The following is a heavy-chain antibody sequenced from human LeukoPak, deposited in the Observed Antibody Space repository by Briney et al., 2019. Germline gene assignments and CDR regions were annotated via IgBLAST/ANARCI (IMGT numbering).Heavy chain of an antibody. D-gene: IGHD4-23*01. J-gene: IGHJ4*02. Sequence: GGSLRLSCAASGFTFSSYWMHWVRQAPGKGLVWVSRINSDGSSTSYADSVKGRFTISRDNAKNTLYLQMNSLRAEDTAVYYCASHYGGNLNLDYWGQGTLVTVSS. CDR2: INSDGSST. CDR1: GFTFSSYW. V-gene: IGHV3-74*01. CDR3: ASHYGGNLNLDY.